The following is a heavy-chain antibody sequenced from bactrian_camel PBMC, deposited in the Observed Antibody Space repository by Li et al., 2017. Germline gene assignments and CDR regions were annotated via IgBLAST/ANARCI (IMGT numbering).Heavy chain of an antibody. Sequence: HVQLVESGGGSVQAGGSLRLSCAASGYTYRTYCMGWFRQAPGKEREGIATINNGGSTTYAPSVEGRFTISRDNAKATLYLQMNSLKPEDTAMYHCAALFFRTPGSCFSQISRNGYRGRGTQVTVS. CDR2: INNGGST. D-gene: IGHD6*01. CDR1: GYTYRTYC. J-gene: IGHJ6*01. CDR3: AALFFRTPGSCFSQISRNGY. V-gene: IGHV3S55*01.